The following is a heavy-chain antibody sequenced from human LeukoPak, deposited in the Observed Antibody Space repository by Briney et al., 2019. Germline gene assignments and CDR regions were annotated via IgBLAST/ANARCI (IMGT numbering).Heavy chain of an antibody. V-gene: IGHV3-7*05. J-gene: IGHJ4*02. D-gene: IGHD5-12*01. Sequence: GGSLRLSCAASGFTFSSYCMSWVRQAPGKGLEWVANIKQDGSEEYYVDSVKGRFTISRDNAKNSLYLQMNSLRAEDTAVYYCASERTGKVAHYWGQGTLVSVSS. CDR2: IKQDGSEE. CDR3: ASERTGKVAHY. CDR1: GFTFSSYC.